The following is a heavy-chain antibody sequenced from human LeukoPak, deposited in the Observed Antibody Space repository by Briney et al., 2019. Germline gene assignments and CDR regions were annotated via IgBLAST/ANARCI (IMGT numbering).Heavy chain of an antibody. J-gene: IGHJ3*02. CDR2: ISYSGST. CDR1: GGSISRYY. V-gene: IGHV4-59*01. CDR3: AKEGAESFPDAFDI. D-gene: IGHD3-10*01. Sequence: PSETLSLTCTVSGGSISRYYWSWLRQPPGKGLEWIGYISYSGSTKNNPSLKSRVTISVDTSKNQFSLKLTSVTAADTAVYYCAKEGAESFPDAFDIWGQGTMITVSS.